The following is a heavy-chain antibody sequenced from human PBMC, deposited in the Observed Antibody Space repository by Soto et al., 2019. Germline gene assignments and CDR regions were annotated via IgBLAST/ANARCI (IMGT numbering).Heavy chain of an antibody. CDR1: GFTFSSYG. D-gene: IGHD3-16*01. Sequence: VGSLRLSCAASGFTFSSYGMHWVRQAPGKGLEWVAVISYDGSNKYYADSVKGRFTISRDNSKNTLYLQMNSLRAEDTAVYYCAKLGVDYGIDYWGQGTLVTVSS. CDR3: AKLGVDYGIDY. CDR2: ISYDGSNK. V-gene: IGHV3-30*18. J-gene: IGHJ4*02.